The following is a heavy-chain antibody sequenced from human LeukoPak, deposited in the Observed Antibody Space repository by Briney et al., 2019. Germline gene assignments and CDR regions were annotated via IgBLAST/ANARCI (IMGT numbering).Heavy chain of an antibody. V-gene: IGHV4-34*01. Sequence: SETLSLTCAVYGGSFSGYYWSWVRQPPGKGLEWIGEINHSGSTNYNPSLKSRVTISVDTSKNQFSLKLSSVTAADTAVYYCARGNGAGIAVAGTTVNNWFDPWGQGTLVTVSS. CDR2: INHSGST. CDR1: GGSFSGYY. D-gene: IGHD6-19*01. CDR3: ARGNGAGIAVAGTTVNNWFDP. J-gene: IGHJ5*02.